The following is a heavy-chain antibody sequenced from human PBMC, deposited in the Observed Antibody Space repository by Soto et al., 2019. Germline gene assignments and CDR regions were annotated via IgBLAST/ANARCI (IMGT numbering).Heavy chain of an antibody. CDR2: ISYDGSNK. J-gene: IGHJ6*02. Sequence: PGGSLRLSCAASGFTFSSYAMHWVRQAPGKGLEWVAVISYDGSNKYYADSVKGRFTTSRDNSKNTLYLQMNSLRAEDTAVYYCARDRGDYPVGYYYYYYGMDVWGQGTTVTVSS. CDR1: GFTFSSYA. D-gene: IGHD4-17*01. CDR3: ARDRGDYPVGYYYYYYGMDV. V-gene: IGHV3-30-3*01.